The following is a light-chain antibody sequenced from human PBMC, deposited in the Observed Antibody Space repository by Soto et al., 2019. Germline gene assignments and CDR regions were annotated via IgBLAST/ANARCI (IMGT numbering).Light chain of an antibody. Sequence: DVQMTQSQYSLSASVGDRVTITCQASQDIDQFLNWFQQKPGKAPKLLIYAASTLQRGVPSRFSGSGFDRDFTLTISSLQPEDLATYYCQQTYITPPIPFGQRTRLEIK. CDR2: AAS. V-gene: IGKV1-39*01. CDR3: QQTYITPPIP. J-gene: IGKJ5*01. CDR1: QDIDQF.